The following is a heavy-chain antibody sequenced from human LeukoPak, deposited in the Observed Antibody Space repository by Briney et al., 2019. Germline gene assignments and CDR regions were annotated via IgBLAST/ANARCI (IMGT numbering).Heavy chain of an antibody. V-gene: IGHV3-7*03. D-gene: IGHD5-24*01. Sequence: GGSLRLSCAAPGFTFSRYWMSWVRQTPQKGLEWVANIKQDGTETYYVDSVKGRFTISRDNAKNSLYLQMNSLRVEDTAVYYCAKEGRSLQTYWGQGTLVTVSS. J-gene: IGHJ4*02. CDR3: AKEGRSLQTY. CDR2: IKQDGTET. CDR1: GFTFSRYW.